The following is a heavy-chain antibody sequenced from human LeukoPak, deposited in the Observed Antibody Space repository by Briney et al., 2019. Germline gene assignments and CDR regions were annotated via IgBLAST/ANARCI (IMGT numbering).Heavy chain of an antibody. CDR2: IYTSGSP. CDR3: AREYCGGGCYSHYFDY. Sequence: PSETLSLTCTVSGGSISSYYWSWIRQPAGKGLEWIGRIYTSGSPNYNPSLKSRVTMSVDTSKHQFSLKLSSGTAADTAVYYCAREYCGGGCYSHYFDYWGQGTLVTVSS. CDR1: GGSISSYY. V-gene: IGHV4-4*07. J-gene: IGHJ4*02. D-gene: IGHD2-21*02.